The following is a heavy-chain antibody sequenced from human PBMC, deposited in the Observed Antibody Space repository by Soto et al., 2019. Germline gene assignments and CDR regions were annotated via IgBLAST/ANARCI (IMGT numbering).Heavy chain of an antibody. Sequence: ASVKVSCKVSGYTFTSYDINWVRQATGQGLEWMGWMNPNSGNTGYAQKFQGRVTMTRNTSISTAYMELSSLRSEDTAVYYCARVCYDFWSGYYCAFDIWGQGTMVTVS. D-gene: IGHD3-3*01. J-gene: IGHJ3*02. CDR1: GYTFTSYD. V-gene: IGHV1-8*01. CDR3: ARVCYDFWSGYYCAFDI. CDR2: MNPNSGNT.